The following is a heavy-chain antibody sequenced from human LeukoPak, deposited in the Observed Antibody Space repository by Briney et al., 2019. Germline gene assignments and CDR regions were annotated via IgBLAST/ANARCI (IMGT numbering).Heavy chain of an antibody. Sequence: SETLSLTCAVYGGSFSGYYWSWIRQPPGKGLEWIGEINHSGSTNYNPSLKSRVTISVDTSKNQFSLKLSSVTAADTAVYYCARHSGWYALIGWGQGTLVTVSS. CDR2: INHSGST. D-gene: IGHD6-19*01. CDR1: GGSFSGYY. CDR3: ARHSGWYALIG. J-gene: IGHJ4*02. V-gene: IGHV4-34*01.